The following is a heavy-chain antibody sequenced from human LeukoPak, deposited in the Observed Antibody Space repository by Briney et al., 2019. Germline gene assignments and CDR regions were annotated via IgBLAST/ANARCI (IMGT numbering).Heavy chain of an antibody. CDR2: IYPRDGST. CDR1: GYTFTSYG. J-gene: IGHJ4*02. Sequence: ASVKVSCKASGYTFTSYGISWVRQAPGQGLEWMGMIYPRDGSTSYAQKFQGRVTVTRDTSTSAVYMELSGLRSEDTAVYYCARDQEGFDYWGQGTLVTVSS. CDR3: ARDQEGFDY. V-gene: IGHV1-46*01.